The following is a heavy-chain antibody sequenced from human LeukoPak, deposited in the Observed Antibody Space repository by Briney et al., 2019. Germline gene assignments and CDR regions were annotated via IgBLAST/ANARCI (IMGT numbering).Heavy chain of an antibody. D-gene: IGHD3-10*01. CDR1: GFTFSSYS. CDR2: ISSRSSYI. V-gene: IGHV3-21*01. CDR3: ARDNVVTMVPMDV. J-gene: IGHJ6*02. Sequence: GGSLRLSCAASGFTFSSYSMNWVRQAPGKGLEWVSSISSRSSYIYYADSVKGRFTISRDNAKNSLYLQMNSLRAEDTAVYYCARDNVVTMVPMDVWGQGTTVTVSS.